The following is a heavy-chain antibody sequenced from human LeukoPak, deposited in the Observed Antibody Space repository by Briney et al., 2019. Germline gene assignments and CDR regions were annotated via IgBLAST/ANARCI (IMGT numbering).Heavy chain of an antibody. CDR1: GGSFSGYY. Sequence: SETLSLTCAVYGGSFSGYYWSWIRQPPGKGLEWIGEINHSGSTNYNPSLKSRVTISVDTSKNQFSLKLSSVTAADTAVYYCARESYLRAFDIWGQGTMVTVST. J-gene: IGHJ3*02. CDR2: INHSGST. CDR3: ARESYLRAFDI. D-gene: IGHD1-26*01. V-gene: IGHV4-34*01.